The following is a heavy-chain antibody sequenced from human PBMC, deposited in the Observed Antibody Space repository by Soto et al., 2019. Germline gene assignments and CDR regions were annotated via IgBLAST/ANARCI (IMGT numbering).Heavy chain of an antibody. V-gene: IGHV1-18*01. CDR1: GYTFTSYG. CDR3: ARDNPPLGY. Sequence: QVQLVQSGAEVKKPGASVKVSCKASGYTFTSYGISWVRQAPGQGREWMGWLSAYNGNTNYAQKLQGRVTMTTATSTSTAYMELRSLRSAATDVYSCARDNPPLGYWGQGTLVTVSS. CDR2: LSAYNGNT. J-gene: IGHJ4*02.